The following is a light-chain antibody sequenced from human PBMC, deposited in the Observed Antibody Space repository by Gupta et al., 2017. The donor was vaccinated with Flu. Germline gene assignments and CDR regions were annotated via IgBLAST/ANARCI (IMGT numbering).Light chain of an antibody. Sequence: DIQMTQSPSSLSASVGDRVTITCQASQDISIHLNWYQQKPGKAPKLLIFDASNLETGVPPRFSGSGSGTDFIFTISNLQPEDVATYYCQQYYDLPYSFGQGTQLQIK. J-gene: IGKJ2*03. CDR1: QDISIH. V-gene: IGKV1-33*01. CDR2: DAS. CDR3: QQYYDLPYS.